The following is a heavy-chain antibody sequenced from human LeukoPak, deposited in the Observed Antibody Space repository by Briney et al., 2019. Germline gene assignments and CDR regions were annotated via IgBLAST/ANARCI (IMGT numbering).Heavy chain of an antibody. Sequence: SETLSLTCAVYGGSFSGYYWSWIRQPPGKGLEWIGEINHSGSTNYNPSLKSRVTISVDKSKNQFSLKLSSVTAADTAVYYRASAGTTPAGPLFDYWGQGTLVTVSS. CDR3: ASAGTTPAGPLFDY. CDR1: GGSFSGYY. J-gene: IGHJ4*02. V-gene: IGHV4-34*01. CDR2: INHSGST. D-gene: IGHD1-1*01.